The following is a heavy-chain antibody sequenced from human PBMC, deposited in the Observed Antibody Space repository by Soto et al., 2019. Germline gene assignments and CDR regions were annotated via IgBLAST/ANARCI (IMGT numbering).Heavy chain of an antibody. CDR1: GFTFSSYN. Sequence: PGGSLRLSCAGSGFTFSSYNMNWVRQAPGKGLEWVSSISGSSSYIYYADSVKGRFTISRDNAKNSLYLQMNSLRAEDTAVYYCARGGYYYYGMDVWGQGTTVTVSS. CDR2: ISGSSSYI. CDR3: ARGGYYYYGMDV. J-gene: IGHJ6*02. V-gene: IGHV3-21*01.